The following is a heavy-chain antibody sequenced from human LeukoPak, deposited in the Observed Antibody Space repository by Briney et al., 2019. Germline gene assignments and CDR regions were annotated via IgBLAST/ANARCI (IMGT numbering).Heavy chain of an antibody. Sequence: GGSLRPSCAASGFTFSSYSMNWVRQAPGKGLEWVSYISSRSATIYYADSVKGRFTISRDNAKNSLYLQMNSLRAEDTAVYYCAREAAAGTFYYYYYMDVWGKGTTVTVSS. J-gene: IGHJ6*03. V-gene: IGHV3-48*04. D-gene: IGHD6-13*01. CDR3: AREAAAGTFYYYYYMDV. CDR2: ISSRSATI. CDR1: GFTFSSYS.